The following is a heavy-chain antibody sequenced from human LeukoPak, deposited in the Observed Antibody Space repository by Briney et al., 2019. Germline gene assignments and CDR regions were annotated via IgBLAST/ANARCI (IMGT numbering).Heavy chain of an antibody. V-gene: IGHV4-34*01. CDR3: ARNGWNYYMDV. Sequence: SETLSLTCAVYGGSFSGYYWSWIRQPPGKGLEWIGEINHSGSTNYNPSLKSRVTISVDTSKNQFSLRLSSVTAADTAVYYCARNGWNYYMDVWGKGTTVTVSS. CDR1: GGSFSGYY. D-gene: IGHD2-15*01. J-gene: IGHJ6*03. CDR2: INHSGST.